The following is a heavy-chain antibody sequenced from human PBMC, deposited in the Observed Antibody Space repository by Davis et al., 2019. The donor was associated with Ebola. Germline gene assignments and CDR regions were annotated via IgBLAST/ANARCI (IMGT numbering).Heavy chain of an antibody. CDR3: ARGGTGTKEQNYYYDGMDV. CDR2: MNPNTGNT. V-gene: IGHV1-8*01. CDR1: GYTFTSYD. Sequence: AASVKVSCKASGYTFTSYDINWVRQATGQGLEWMGWMNPNTGNTGYAQKFQGRVTMTRNTSISTAYMELSSLRSEDTAVYYCARGGTGTKEQNYYYDGMDVWGKGTTVTVSS. D-gene: IGHD1-1*01. J-gene: IGHJ6*04.